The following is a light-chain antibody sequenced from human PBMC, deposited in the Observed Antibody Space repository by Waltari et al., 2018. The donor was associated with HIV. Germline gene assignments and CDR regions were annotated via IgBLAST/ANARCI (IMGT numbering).Light chain of an antibody. J-gene: IGLJ3*02. CDR1: SLRTFF. CDR2: GEN. Sequence: SSELTQDPAVSVALGQTVRITCHGDSLRTFFASWYQQKPGQAPLLVIYGENNRPSGIPDRFSVSSSGDTASLTITGAQAEDEADYYCNSRDSSGVVFGGGTKLTVL. V-gene: IGLV3-19*01. CDR3: NSRDSSGVV.